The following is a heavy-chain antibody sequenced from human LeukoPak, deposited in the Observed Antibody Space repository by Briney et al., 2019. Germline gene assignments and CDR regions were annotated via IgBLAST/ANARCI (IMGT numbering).Heavy chain of an antibody. CDR1: GYTFTGYG. CDR2: ISAYNGNT. J-gene: IGHJ6*02. Sequence: GASVKVSCKASGYTFTGYGISWVRQAPGQGLEWMGWISAYNGNTNYAQKLQGRVTMTTDTSTSTAYMELISLRSEDTAVYYCARDDHYYGSGSYGMDVWGQGTTVTVSS. CDR3: ARDDHYYGSGSYGMDV. V-gene: IGHV1-18*01. D-gene: IGHD3-10*01.